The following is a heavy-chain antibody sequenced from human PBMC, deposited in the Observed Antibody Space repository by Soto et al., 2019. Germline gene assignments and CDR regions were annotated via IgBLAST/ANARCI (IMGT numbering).Heavy chain of an antibody. CDR2: MSWNRGSI. J-gene: IGHJ5*02. CDR3: VKDIRSGELSSQDP. V-gene: IGHV3-9*01. D-gene: IGHD3-16*02. CDR1: GFTFDDYA. Sequence: HPGGSLRLSCVASGFTFDDYAMHWVRQAPGKGLEWVSVMSWNRGSIVYADSVKGRFTISRDNAKKSLYLQMNSLRPEDSALDYCVKDIRSGELSSQDPWGQGTLVTVSS.